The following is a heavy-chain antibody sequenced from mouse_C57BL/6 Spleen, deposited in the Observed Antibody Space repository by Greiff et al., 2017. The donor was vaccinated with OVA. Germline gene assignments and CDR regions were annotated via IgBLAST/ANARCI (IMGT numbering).Heavy chain of an antibody. CDR2: INPNNGGT. V-gene: IGHV1-26*01. J-gene: IGHJ2*01. Sequence: EVQLQQSGPELVKPGASVKISCKASGYTFTDHYMNWVKQSHGKSLEWIGDINPNNGGTSYNQKFKGKATLTVDKSSSTAYMELRSLTSEDSAVYYCARLDEGYPYFDYWGKGTTLTVSS. D-gene: IGHD2-3*01. CDR3: ARLDEGYPYFDY. CDR1: GYTFTDHY.